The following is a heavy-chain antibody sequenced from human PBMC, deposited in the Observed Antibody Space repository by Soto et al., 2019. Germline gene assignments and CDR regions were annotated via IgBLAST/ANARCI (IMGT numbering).Heavy chain of an antibody. CDR3: VTVPVGIGSYFAF. CDR2: IGTTDDP. Sequence: EVQLVESGGGLVQPGGSLRLSCAASGFTFRTYDMHWVRQATGKGLEWVSTIGTTDDPYYSDSVRGRFTISREDAKNSLFLQMNSLRADDTAVYYCVTVPVGIGSYFAFWGQGALVTVSS. CDR1: GFTFRTYD. J-gene: IGHJ4*02. V-gene: IGHV3-13*05. D-gene: IGHD1-26*01.